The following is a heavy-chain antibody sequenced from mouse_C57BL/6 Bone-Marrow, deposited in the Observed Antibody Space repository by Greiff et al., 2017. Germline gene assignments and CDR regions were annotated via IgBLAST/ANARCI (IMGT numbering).Heavy chain of an antibody. Sequence: EVQRVESGGGLVKPGGSLKLSCAASGFTFSSYAMSWVRQTPEKRLEWVATISDGGSYTYYPDNVKGRFTISRDNAKNNLYLQMSHMKSEDTAMYYCVRGGYGSSYGFAYWGQGTTLTVSS. CDR1: GFTFSSYA. J-gene: IGHJ2*01. CDR2: ISDGGSYT. D-gene: IGHD1-1*01. CDR3: VRGGYGSSYGFAY. V-gene: IGHV5-4*01.